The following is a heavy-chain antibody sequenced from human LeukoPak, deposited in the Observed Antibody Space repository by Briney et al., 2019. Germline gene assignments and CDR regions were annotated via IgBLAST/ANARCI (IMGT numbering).Heavy chain of an antibody. Sequence: PGGSLRLSCAASGLTFSPYGMHWVRQAPGKGLEWVAFIRYDGSNEYYRDSVKGRFTISRDNSKNMLYLQMNSLRAEDTAVYYCASSPPNYDFWSGYYTFRFDYWGQGTLVTVSS. CDR3: ASSPPNYDFWSGYYTFRFDY. J-gene: IGHJ4*02. CDR2: IRYDGSNE. V-gene: IGHV3-30*02. D-gene: IGHD3-3*01. CDR1: GLTFSPYG.